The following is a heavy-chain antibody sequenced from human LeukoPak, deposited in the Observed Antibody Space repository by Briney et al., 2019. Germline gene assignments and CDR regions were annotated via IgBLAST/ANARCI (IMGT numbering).Heavy chain of an antibody. CDR3: ARSNLGGWFDP. Sequence: SETLSLTCAXYGGSFSGYYWSWIRQPPGKGLEWIGEINHSGSTNYNPSLKSRVTISVDTSKNQFSLKLSSVTAADTAVYYCARSNLGGWFDPWGQGTLVTVSS. CDR2: INHSGST. J-gene: IGHJ5*02. CDR1: GGSFSGYY. D-gene: IGHD1-14*01. V-gene: IGHV4-34*01.